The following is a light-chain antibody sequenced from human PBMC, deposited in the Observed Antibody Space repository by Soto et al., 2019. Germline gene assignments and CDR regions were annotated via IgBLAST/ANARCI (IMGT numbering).Light chain of an antibody. CDR2: GAS. J-gene: IGKJ1*01. V-gene: IGKV3-20*01. Sequence: EFVVTLSPSALSLSPGARATLSCRASQSLTGGYLAWYQQKPGQAPRLVIFGASSRATGIPDRFSGSGSGTDFTLTISRLEPEDFAVYYCQQYGPFGQGTKVDIK. CDR3: QQYGP. CDR1: QSLTGGY.